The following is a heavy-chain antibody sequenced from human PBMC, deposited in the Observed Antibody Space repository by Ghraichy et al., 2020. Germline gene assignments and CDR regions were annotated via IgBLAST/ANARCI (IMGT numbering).Heavy chain of an antibody. J-gene: IGHJ6*02. CDR3: AREQRMAVPEGGYYYYGMDV. CDR2: IYISGST. V-gene: IGHV4-4*07. D-gene: IGHD1-14*01. CDR1: GGSISSYY. Sequence: SETLSLTCTVSGGSISSYYWSWIRQPAGKGLEWIGRIYISGSTNYNPSINSRVTMSVDTSKNQFSLKLSSVTAADTAVYLCAREQRMAVPEGGYYYYGMDVWGQGTTVTVSS.